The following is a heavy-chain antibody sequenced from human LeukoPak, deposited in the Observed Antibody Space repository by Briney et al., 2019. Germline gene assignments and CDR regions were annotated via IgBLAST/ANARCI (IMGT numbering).Heavy chain of an antibody. CDR1: GFTFSSYG. V-gene: IGHV3-23*01. CDR2: ISGSGGST. J-gene: IGHJ6*03. D-gene: IGHD2-2*01. Sequence: PGGSLRLSCAASGFTFSSYGMSWVRQAPGKGLEWVSAISGSGGSTYYADSVKGRFTISRDNSKITLYLQMNSLRAEDTAVYYCAKEGYCSSTSCYVYYYYYMDVWGKGTTVTISS. CDR3: AKEGYCSSTSCYVYYYYYMDV.